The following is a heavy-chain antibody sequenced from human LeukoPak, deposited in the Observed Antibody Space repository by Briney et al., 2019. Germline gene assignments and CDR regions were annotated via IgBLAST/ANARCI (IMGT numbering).Heavy chain of an antibody. J-gene: IGHJ4*02. CDR2: IYQSGST. D-gene: IGHD3-22*01. V-gene: IGHV4-38-2*01. CDR1: GYSISSGYY. CDR3: VRQDYLDSSGYHCYFDY. Sequence: SETLSLTCAVSGYSISSGYYWGWIRQPPGKGLEWIGSIYQSGSTFYNPSLKSRVTISVDTSKNQFSLKLTSVTAADTAVYYCVRQDYLDSSGYHCYFDYWGQGTLVTVSS.